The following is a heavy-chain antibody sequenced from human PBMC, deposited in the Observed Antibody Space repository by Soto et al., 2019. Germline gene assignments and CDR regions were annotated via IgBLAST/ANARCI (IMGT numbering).Heavy chain of an antibody. CDR3: ARANVLRFLEWFSPPTYYYYGMDG. CDR1: GGTVSSYA. V-gene: IGHV1-69*06. CDR2: SIPIFGTA. Sequence: SVKVSCKASGGTVSSYAISWVRQAPGQGLEWMGGSIPIFGTANYAQKFQGRVTITADKSTSTAYMELSSLRSEDTAVYYCARANVLRFLEWFSPPTYYYYGMDGWGQGTTVTVSS. J-gene: IGHJ6*02. D-gene: IGHD3-3*01.